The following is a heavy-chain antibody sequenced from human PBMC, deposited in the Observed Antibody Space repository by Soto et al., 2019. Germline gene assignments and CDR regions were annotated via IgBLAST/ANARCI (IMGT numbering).Heavy chain of an antibody. V-gene: IGHV1-69*12. CDR3: ARDTDRAQLGGNYWYGMDV. J-gene: IGHJ6*02. CDR1: GGTFSTSA. CDR2: IMPIFRRA. D-gene: IGHD3-3*02. Sequence: QVQVVQSGAEVKKPGSSVKVSGKTSGGTFSTSAISWVRQAPGQGLEWMGGIMPIFRRADYAQRFQGRVTLTADESASTAYLELRSLTSEDMAICYYARDTDRAQLGGNYWYGMDVWGQGTMVTVTS.